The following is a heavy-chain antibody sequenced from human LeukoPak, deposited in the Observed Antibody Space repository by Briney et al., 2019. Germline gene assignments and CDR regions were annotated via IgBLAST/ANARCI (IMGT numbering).Heavy chain of an antibody. CDR3: AKESVLRYFDWLLHTPDYFDY. V-gene: IGHV3-30-3*01. Sequence: PGWSLRLSCAASGFTFSSYAMHWVRQAPGKGLEWVAVISYDGSNKYYADSVKGRFTISRDNSKNTLYLQMNSLRAEDTAVYYCAKESVLRYFDWLLHTPDYFDYWGQGTLVTVSS. CDR2: ISYDGSNK. J-gene: IGHJ4*02. D-gene: IGHD3-9*01. CDR1: GFTFSSYA.